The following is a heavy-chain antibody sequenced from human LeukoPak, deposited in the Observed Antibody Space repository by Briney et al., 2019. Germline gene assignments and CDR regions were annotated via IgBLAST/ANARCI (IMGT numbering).Heavy chain of an antibody. CDR3: AKDPFGTAAMSSY. CDR2: ISGSGGST. CDR1: RFTFSSYA. D-gene: IGHD5-18*01. V-gene: IGHV3-23*01. J-gene: IGHJ4*02. Sequence: GGSLRLSCAASRFTFSSYAMSWVRQAPGKGLEWVSAISGSGGSTYYADSVKGRFTISRDNSKNTLYLQMNNLRAEDTAVYYCAKDPFGTAAMSSYWGQGTLVTVSS.